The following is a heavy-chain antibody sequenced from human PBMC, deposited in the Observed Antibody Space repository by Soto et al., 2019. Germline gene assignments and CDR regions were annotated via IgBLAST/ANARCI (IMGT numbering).Heavy chain of an antibody. V-gene: IGHV1-69*12. D-gene: IGHD6-19*01. CDR2: IIPIFGKV. CDR1: GGTFRTYA. J-gene: IGHJ6*02. Sequence: QVQLLQSGAEVKKPGSSVRVSCEASGGTFRTYAISWVRQAPGQGLEWMGEIIPIFGKVNYAQKFQGRVTIPADEPTTTVYMALRSLTSEDTAVYYCAKGAVAGTPTSYYYYGMDVWGQGTTVTVS. CDR3: AKGAVAGTPTSYYYYGMDV.